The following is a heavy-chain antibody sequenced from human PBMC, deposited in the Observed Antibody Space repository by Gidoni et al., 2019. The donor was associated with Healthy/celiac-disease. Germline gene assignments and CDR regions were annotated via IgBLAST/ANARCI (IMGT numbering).Heavy chain of an antibody. CDR2: IWYDGSNK. D-gene: IGHD5-18*01. J-gene: IGHJ4*02. CDR3: ARTGTAMGFDY. V-gene: IGHV3-33*01. CDR1: GFTFSSYG. Sequence: QVPLVASGGGVVQPGSSLILSCAASGFTFSSYGMHWVRQAPGKGLEWVAVIWYDGSNKYYADSVKGRFTISRDNSKNTLYLQMNSLRAEDTAVYYCARTGTAMGFDYWGQGTLVTVSS.